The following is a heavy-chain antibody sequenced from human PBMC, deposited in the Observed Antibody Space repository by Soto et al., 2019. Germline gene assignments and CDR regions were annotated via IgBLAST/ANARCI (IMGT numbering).Heavy chain of an antibody. Sequence: SETLSLTCTVSGGSISSGSYYWSWIRHPPGKGLEWIGYIYYSGSTNYNPSLKSRVTISVDTSKNQFSLKLSSVTAADTAVYYCARDLRATKRFGLGWFDPWGQGTLVTVSS. CDR1: GGSISSGSYY. D-gene: IGHD1-26*01. CDR2: IYYSGST. V-gene: IGHV4-61*01. J-gene: IGHJ5*02. CDR3: ARDLRATKRFGLGWFDP.